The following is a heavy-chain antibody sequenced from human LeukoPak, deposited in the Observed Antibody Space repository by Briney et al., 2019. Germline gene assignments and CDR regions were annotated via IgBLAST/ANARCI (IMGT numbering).Heavy chain of an antibody. CDR1: GFTFSSYS. D-gene: IGHD2-15*01. CDR3: AILEGIVVVVAGTGFDP. V-gene: IGHV3-21*01. CDR2: ISSSSSYI. J-gene: IGHJ5*02. Sequence: GGSLRLSCAASGFTFSSYSMNWVRQAPGKGLEWVSSISSSSSYIYYADSVKGRFTISRDNAKNSLYLQMNSLRAGDTAVYYCAILEGIVVVVAGTGFDPWGQGTLVTVSS.